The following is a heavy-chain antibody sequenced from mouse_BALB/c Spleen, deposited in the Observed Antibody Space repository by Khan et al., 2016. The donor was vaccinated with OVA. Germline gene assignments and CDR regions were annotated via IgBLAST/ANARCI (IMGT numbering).Heavy chain of an antibody. D-gene: IGHD2-10*01. V-gene: IGHV5-9*02. J-gene: IGHJ3*01. CDR1: GFAFSSYD. Sequence: EVHLVESGGGLVKPGGSLKLSCAPSGFAFSSYDMSWVRQTPEKRLEWVATISGTGIYTYYPDSVKGRFTISRDNARNPLYLQMRSLRSEDRALYYCARPSYYGSPWFTYWGQGTLVTVSA. CDR3: ARPSYYGSPWFTY. CDR2: ISGTGIYT.